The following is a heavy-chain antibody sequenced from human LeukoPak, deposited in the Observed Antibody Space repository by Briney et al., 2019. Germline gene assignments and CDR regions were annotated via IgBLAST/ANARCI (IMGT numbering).Heavy chain of an antibody. CDR2: IKEGGSEK. CDR1: GFTFSTFW. Sequence: GGSLRLSCAASGFTFSTFWMSWVRQAPGRGLERVANIKEGGSEKYYVDSVKGRFTISRDSAKNSLYLQMNSLRAEDTAVYYCATSSGSRGLYFDFWGQGTLVTVSS. V-gene: IGHV3-7*01. CDR3: ATSSGSRGLYFDF. J-gene: IGHJ4*02. D-gene: IGHD3-22*01.